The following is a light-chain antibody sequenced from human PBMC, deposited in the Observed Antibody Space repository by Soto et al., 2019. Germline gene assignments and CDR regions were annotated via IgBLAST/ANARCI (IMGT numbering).Light chain of an antibody. Sequence: QSALTLPASVSGSPGQSITISCTGTSSDVGGYNYVSWYQQHPGKAPKLMIYDVSNRPSGVSNRFSGSKSGNTASLTISGLQAEDEADYYCSSYTRSFQVFGGGTKLTVL. CDR3: SSYTRSFQV. CDR2: DVS. J-gene: IGLJ3*02. V-gene: IGLV2-14*01. CDR1: SSDVGGYNY.